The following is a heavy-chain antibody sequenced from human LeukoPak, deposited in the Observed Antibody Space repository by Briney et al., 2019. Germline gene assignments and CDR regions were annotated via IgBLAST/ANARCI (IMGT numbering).Heavy chain of an antibody. V-gene: IGHV1-69*13. CDR1: GYTLTGYY. D-gene: IGHD2-15*01. Sequence: SVKVSCKASGYTLTGYYMHWVRQAPGQGLEWMGGIIPIFGTANYAQKFQGRVTITADESTSTAYMELSSLRSEDTAVYYCARMSGYCSGGSCYGNNWFDPWGQGTLVTVSS. CDR3: ARMSGYCSGGSCYGNNWFDP. J-gene: IGHJ5*02. CDR2: IIPIFGTA.